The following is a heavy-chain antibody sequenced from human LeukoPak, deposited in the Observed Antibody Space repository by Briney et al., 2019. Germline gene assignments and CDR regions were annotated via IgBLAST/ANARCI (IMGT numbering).Heavy chain of an antibody. Sequence: PGGSLRLSCAASGFTFSSYAMSWVRQAPGKGLQWVSPISDSGGRTYYADSVKGRFTISRDNSKNTLYIQMNSLRAEDAAVYYCARGGAAAGILEIWGQGTLVTVSS. CDR2: ISDSGGRT. CDR1: GFTFSSYA. V-gene: IGHV3-23*01. CDR3: ARGGAAAGILEI. J-gene: IGHJ4*02. D-gene: IGHD6-13*01.